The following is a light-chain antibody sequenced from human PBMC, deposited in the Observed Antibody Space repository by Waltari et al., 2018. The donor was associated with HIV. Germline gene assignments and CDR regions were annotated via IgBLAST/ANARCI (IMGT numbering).Light chain of an antibody. CDR2: EST. CDR3: GTRDNDLGPVV. CDR1: NSNIGSTA. J-gene: IGLJ2*01. Sequence: SVLTQPPSKSAAPGQTVTISCTGHNSNIGSTAVSWYQQLPGASPRLIIYESTKRPSLISDRFSASKSDTTATLDIAGLQPGDEAMYYCGTRDNDLGPVVLGGGTWVTVL. V-gene: IGLV1-51*02.